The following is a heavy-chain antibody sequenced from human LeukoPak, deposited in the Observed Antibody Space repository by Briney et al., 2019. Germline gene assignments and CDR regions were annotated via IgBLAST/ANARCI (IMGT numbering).Heavy chain of an antibody. CDR1: GFTASSNY. J-gene: IGHJ6*03. Sequence: PGGSLRLSCAASGFTASSNYMSWVRQAPEKGLEGVAVIYSGGSTYYADSVTGRLTLSRDNSKNTQYLQMNSLRAEDTAVYYCARVGRYCSGGSCYSPLYYYYYMDVWGKGTTVTVSS. D-gene: IGHD2-15*01. CDR3: ARVGRYCSGGSCYSPLYYYYYMDV. CDR2: IYSGGST. V-gene: IGHV3-53*01.